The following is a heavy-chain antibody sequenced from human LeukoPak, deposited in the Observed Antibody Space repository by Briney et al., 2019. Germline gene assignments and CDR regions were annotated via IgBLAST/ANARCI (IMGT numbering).Heavy chain of an antibody. CDR1: GFALSTSGVG. D-gene: IGHD3-22*01. CDR3: PRTKATIFYDSSGYRDY. V-gene: IGHV2-5*02. J-gene: IGHJ4*02. Sequence: ESGPTLLKPTHTLTLTSTFSGFALSTSGVGVGWIRQPPGKALEWLSLIYWDDDKRYSPSLKSRLTITKDTSKNQVGLTMTKMDPVDTATYYCPRTKATIFYDSSGYRDYWGQGTLVTVSS. CDR2: IYWDDDK.